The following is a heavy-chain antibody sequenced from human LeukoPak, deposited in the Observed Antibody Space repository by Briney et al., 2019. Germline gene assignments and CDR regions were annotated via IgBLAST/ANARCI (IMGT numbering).Heavy chain of an antibody. CDR1: GGSISSSSYY. V-gene: IGHV4-39*07. J-gene: IGHJ3*02. CDR2: IYYSGST. Sequence: SETLSLTCTVSGGSISSSSYYWGWIRQPPGKGLEWIGSIYYSGSTYYNPSLKSRVTISVDTSKNQFSLKLSSVTAADTAVYYCASGAYFPGGAFDIRGQGTMVTVSS. D-gene: IGHD2-21*01. CDR3: ASGAYFPGGAFDI.